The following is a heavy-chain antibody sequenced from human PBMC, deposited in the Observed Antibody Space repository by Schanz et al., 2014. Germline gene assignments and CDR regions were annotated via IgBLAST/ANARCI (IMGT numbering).Heavy chain of an antibody. V-gene: IGHV3-23*01. J-gene: IGHJ4*02. Sequence: EVQLLESGGGLVQPGGSLRLSCAASGFTFTNYAMTWVRQAPGKGLEWVSGMSWNAGSLGYGDSVKGRFTISRDNAKNSLYLQMNSLRAEDTAVYYCARDGDFDYWGQGTLVTVSS. CDR1: GFTFTNYA. CDR2: MSWNAGSL. CDR3: ARDGDFDY.